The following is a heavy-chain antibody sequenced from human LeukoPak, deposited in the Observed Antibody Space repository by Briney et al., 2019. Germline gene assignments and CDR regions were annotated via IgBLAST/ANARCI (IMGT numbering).Heavy chain of an antibody. CDR3: AKAFYSTSSTGWFDP. CDR2: ISGSGGST. V-gene: IGHV3-23*01. CDR1: GFTFSSYA. D-gene: IGHD2-2*01. Sequence: PGGSLRLSCAASGFTFSSYAMSWVRQAPGKGLEWVSAISGSGGSTYYADSVKGRFTISRDNSKNTLYLQMNSLRAEGTAVYYCAKAFYSTSSTGWFDPWGQGTLVTVSS. J-gene: IGHJ5*02.